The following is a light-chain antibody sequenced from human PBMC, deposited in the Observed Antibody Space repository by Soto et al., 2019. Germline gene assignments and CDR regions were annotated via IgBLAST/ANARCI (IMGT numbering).Light chain of an antibody. CDR1: QSLLHSNGYNY. Sequence: EIVMTQSPLSLTVTPGEAAAISCMYSQSLLHSNGYNYLDWYLQKPGQSPQLLIYEVSNRFSGVPDRFSGSGSGTDFTLKISRVEAEDVGVYYCMQSIQLRTFGQGTKVDIK. CDR3: MQSIQLRT. V-gene: IGKV2D-29*02. J-gene: IGKJ1*01. CDR2: EVS.